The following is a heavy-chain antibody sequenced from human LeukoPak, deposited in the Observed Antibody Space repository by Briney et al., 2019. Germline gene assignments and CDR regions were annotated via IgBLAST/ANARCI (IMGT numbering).Heavy chain of an antibody. D-gene: IGHD3-10*01. J-gene: IGHJ4*02. CDR1: GGSISNYY. V-gene: IGHV4-59*01. Sequence: SETLSLTCTVSGGSISNYYWGWIRQPPGKGLEWIGSISYSGGTNSSPSLKSRVAIPLDTSKNQFSLKLSSVTAADTAVYYCARGRFVGVTGYYLDYWGQGTLVTVSS. CDR3: ARGRFVGVTGYYLDY. CDR2: ISYSGGT.